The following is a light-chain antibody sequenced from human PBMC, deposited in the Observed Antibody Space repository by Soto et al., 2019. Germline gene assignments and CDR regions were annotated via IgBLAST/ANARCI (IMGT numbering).Light chain of an antibody. CDR1: SSDVGGYDY. Sequence: QSVLTQPASVSGSPGQSITISCTGTSSDVGGYDYVSWYQHHPGKAPKLMIYDVSNRPSGVSNRFSGPKSGNTASLTISGLHAEDEADYYCSSYTSSSLYVFGPGTKLTVL. CDR3: SSYTSSSLYV. V-gene: IGLV2-14*03. CDR2: DVS. J-gene: IGLJ1*01.